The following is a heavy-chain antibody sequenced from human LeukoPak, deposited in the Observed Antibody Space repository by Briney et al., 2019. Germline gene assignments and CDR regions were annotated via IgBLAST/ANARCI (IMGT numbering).Heavy chain of an antibody. Sequence: SETLSLTFTGSGGSISSYYWSWIRQPPGKGLEWIGYIYTSGSTNYNPSLKSRVTISVDTSKNQFSLKLGSVTAADTAVYYCAGYSSSSGLNTWGQGTLVTVSS. D-gene: IGHD6-6*01. V-gene: IGHV4-4*09. J-gene: IGHJ5*02. CDR3: AGYSSSSGLNT. CDR1: GGSISSYY. CDR2: IYTSGST.